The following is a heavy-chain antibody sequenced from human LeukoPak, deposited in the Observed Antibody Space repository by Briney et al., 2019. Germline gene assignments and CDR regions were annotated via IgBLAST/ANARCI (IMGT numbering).Heavy chain of an antibody. D-gene: IGHD2-2*01. V-gene: IGHV4-31*03. Sequence: SQTLSLTCTVSGGSISSGGYYWSWLRPHPGKGLEWVVYIYYSGSTYYNPSLKSRVTISVDTSKNQFSLKLSSVTAADTAVYYCARDCSSTSCEQQGFDYWGQGTLVTVSS. CDR3: ARDCSSTSCEQQGFDY. J-gene: IGHJ4*02. CDR2: IYYSGST. CDR1: GGSISSGGYY.